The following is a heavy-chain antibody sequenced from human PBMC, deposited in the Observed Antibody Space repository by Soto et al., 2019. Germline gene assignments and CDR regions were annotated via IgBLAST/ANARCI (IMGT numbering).Heavy chain of an antibody. J-gene: IGHJ4*02. CDR3: ARHLPYCGGDCYSLDY. V-gene: IGHV4-59*08. Sequence: PWETLSLTCTVSGGSISSYYWSWIRQPPGKGLEWIGYIYYSASTNYSPSLNSRVTISVDTSKNQFSLNLSSVTAADTAVYYCARHLPYCGGDCYSLDYWGQGTLVTVS. CDR1: GGSISSYY. D-gene: IGHD2-21*02. CDR2: IYYSAST.